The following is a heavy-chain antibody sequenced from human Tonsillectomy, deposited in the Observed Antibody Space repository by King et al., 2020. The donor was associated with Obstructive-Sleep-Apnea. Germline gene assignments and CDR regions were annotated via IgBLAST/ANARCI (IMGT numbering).Heavy chain of an antibody. CDR3: ARHDSAMVDPYFDY. J-gene: IGHJ4*02. CDR2: IYYSGST. V-gene: IGHV4-59*08. Sequence: VQLQESGPGLVKPSETLSLTCTVSGGSITSYYWSWIRQSPGKGLDWIGYIYYSGSTNYNPSLMSRLTMSVDTSKNQFSLTLSSVTAADTAVYYCARHDSAMVDPYFDYWGQGTLVTVSS. CDR1: GGSITSYY. D-gene: IGHD5-18*01.